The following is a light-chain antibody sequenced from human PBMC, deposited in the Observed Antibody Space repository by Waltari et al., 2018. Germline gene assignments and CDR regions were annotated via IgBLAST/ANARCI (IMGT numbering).Light chain of an antibody. J-gene: IGKJ4*01. CDR1: QGIRNS. CDR3: LQYKNYPLT. CDR2: AAS. Sequence: DIQMTQSPSSLSASVGDRVTITCRASQGIRNSLAWVQQKPGEAPTSLIYAASSLHSGVPSKFSGSGSETDFTLTISSLQPEDFATYYCLQYKNYPLTFGGGTKVEIK. V-gene: IGKV1-16*02.